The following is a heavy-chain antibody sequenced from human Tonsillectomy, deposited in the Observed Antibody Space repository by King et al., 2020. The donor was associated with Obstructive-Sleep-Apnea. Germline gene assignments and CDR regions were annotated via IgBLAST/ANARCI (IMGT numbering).Heavy chain of an antibody. Sequence: VQLLESGGGLVPPGGSLRLSCAASGFDLSSYAMTWVRQAPGKGLEWVSSIRGSGTDTYHADSVKGRFTPSRDNSKNTVYLQMSSLRAGDTAVYFCARRGDDYIWGDYFFDYWGQGTLVTVSS. CDR3: ARRGDDYIWGDYFFDY. CDR1: GFDLSSYA. D-gene: IGHD3-16*01. CDR2: IRGSGTDT. V-gene: IGHV3-23*01. J-gene: IGHJ4*02.